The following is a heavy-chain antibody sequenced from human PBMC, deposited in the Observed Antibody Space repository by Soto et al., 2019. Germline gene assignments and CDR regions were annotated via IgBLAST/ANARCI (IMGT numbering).Heavy chain of an antibody. Sequence: GGSLRLSCAASGFTFSNASMSWVRQAPGKGLEWVGRIKSKTDGGTTDYAAPVKGRITISSDDSKNTLYLQMNSLKTEDTAVYYCTTEGGDGYNYFDYWGQGTLVTVSS. CDR3: TTEGGDGYNYFDY. D-gene: IGHD5-12*01. J-gene: IGHJ4*02. V-gene: IGHV3-15*01. CDR1: GFTFSNAS. CDR2: IKSKTDGGTT.